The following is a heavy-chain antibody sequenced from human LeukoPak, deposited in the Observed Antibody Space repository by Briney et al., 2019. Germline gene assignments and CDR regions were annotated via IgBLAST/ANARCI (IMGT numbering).Heavy chain of an antibody. V-gene: IGHV4-34*01. CDR3: ARGDIVVVPALRAFDI. CDR2: INHSGST. Sequence: PSETLSLTRAVYGGSFSGYYWSWIRQPPGKGLEGIGEINHSGSTNYNPSLKSRVTISVDTSKNQFSLKLSSVTAADTAVYYCARGDIVVVPALRAFDIWGQGTMVTVSS. J-gene: IGHJ3*02. CDR1: GGSFSGYY. D-gene: IGHD2-2*01.